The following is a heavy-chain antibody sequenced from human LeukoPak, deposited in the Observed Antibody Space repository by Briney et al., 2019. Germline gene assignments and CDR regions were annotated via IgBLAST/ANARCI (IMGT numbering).Heavy chain of an antibody. CDR1: GFTFSSYS. CDR3: AKRRYYDILTGQGEFDY. D-gene: IGHD3-9*01. V-gene: IGHV3-21*04. J-gene: IGHJ4*02. Sequence: GGSLRLSCAASGFTFSSYSMNWVRQAPGKGLEWVSFISSSSSYIYYADSVKGRFTISRDNSKNTLYLQMNSLRAEDTAVYYCAKRRYYDILTGQGEFDYWGQGTLVTVSS. CDR2: ISSSSSYI.